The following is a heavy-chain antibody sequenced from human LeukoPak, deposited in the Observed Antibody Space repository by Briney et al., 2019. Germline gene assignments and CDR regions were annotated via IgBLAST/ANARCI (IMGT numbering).Heavy chain of an antibody. CDR1: GFTFTSSA. V-gene: IGHV1-58*02. D-gene: IGHD6-13*01. J-gene: IGHJ4*02. Sequence: SVRVSCKASGFTFTSSAMQWVRQARGQRLEWIGWIVVGSGNTNYAQKFQERVTITRDMSTSTAYMELSSLRSEDTAVYYCAAGRAAAGTLYYFDYWGQGTLVTVSS. CDR2: IVVGSGNT. CDR3: AAGRAAAGTLYYFDY.